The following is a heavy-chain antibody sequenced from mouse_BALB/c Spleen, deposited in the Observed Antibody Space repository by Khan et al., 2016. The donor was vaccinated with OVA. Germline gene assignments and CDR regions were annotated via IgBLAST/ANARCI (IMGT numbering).Heavy chain of an antibody. Sequence: QIQLVQSGPELKKPGETVRISCKASGYTFTDYGLNWVKQAPGQGLKWMGWINTYTGEPTYADEFKGRFAFSLETSASTAHLQINNLKSEDMAPYFWARSRGNFLLDLWGRGTTLTVSS. D-gene: IGHD2-1*01. CDR1: GYTFTDYG. CDR2: INTYTGEP. CDR3: ARSRGNFLLDL. J-gene: IGHJ2*01. V-gene: IGHV9-1*02.